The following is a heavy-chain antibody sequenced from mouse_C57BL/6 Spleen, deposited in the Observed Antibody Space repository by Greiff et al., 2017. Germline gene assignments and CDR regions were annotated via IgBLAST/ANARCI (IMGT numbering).Heavy chain of an antibody. J-gene: IGHJ3*01. CDR3: ARGGYDYGSWFAY. CDR1: GYTFTDYN. V-gene: IGHV1-22*01. D-gene: IGHD2-4*01. CDR2: INPNNGGT. Sequence: VQLQQSGPELVKPGASVKMSCKASGYTFTDYNMHWVKQSHGKSLEWIGYINPNNGGTSYNQKFKGKATLTVNKSSSTAYMELRSLTSEDSAVYYCARGGYDYGSWFAYWGQGTLVTVSA.